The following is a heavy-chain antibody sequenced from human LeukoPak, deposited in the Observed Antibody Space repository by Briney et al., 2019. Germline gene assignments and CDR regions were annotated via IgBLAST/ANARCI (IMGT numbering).Heavy chain of an antibody. CDR2: INQDGNEA. V-gene: IGHV3-7*01. CDR1: GFIISRYW. D-gene: IGHD2/OR15-2a*01. CDR3: SNGIYDKSY. J-gene: IGHJ4*02. Sequence: GGSLRLSCAVSGFIISRYWMAWVRQAPGKELQWVVNINQDGNEAVYLDSVRGRFTVSRDNAKNSVDLHMYGLRVEDTAVYFCSNGIYDKSYWGRGTLVTVSS.